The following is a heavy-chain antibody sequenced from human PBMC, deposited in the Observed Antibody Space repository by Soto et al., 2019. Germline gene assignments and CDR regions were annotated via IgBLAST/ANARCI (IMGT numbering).Heavy chain of an antibody. CDR2: MNPGSGKT. J-gene: IGHJ5*02. CDR3: ARMASSGTLNWFDP. CDR1: VYTFINYD. Sequence: WASVKVSCKASVYTFINYDISWVRQATGQGLEWMGWMNPGSGKTGYANKFQGRVTMTRDASTSTAHLELSSLTSEDTAVYYCARMASSGTLNWFDPWGQGTLVTGLL. V-gene: IGHV1-8*02.